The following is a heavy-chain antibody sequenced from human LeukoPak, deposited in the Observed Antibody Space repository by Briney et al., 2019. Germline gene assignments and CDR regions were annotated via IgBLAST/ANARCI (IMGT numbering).Heavy chain of an antibody. Sequence: GGSLRLSCAASGFTFSSYSMNWVRQAPGKGLEWVSYISSSSSTIYYADSVKGRFTISRDNAKNSLYLQMNSLRAEDTAVYYCAKAYQGDAFDIWGQGTMVTVSS. CDR3: AKAYQGDAFDI. CDR2: ISSSSSTI. J-gene: IGHJ3*02. CDR1: GFTFSSYS. V-gene: IGHV3-48*01.